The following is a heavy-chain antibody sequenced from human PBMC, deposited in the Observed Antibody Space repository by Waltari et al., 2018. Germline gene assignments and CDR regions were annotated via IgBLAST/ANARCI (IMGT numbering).Heavy chain of an antibody. Sequence: QVQLQESGPGLVKPSETLSLTCTVSGGSISSYYWSWIRQPPGKGLEWIGYIYYSGSTNHNPSLKSRVTISVDTSKNQFSLKLCSVTAADTAVYYCARVSELSLFWFDPWGQGTLVTVSS. V-gene: IGHV4-59*01. D-gene: IGHD3-16*02. CDR2: IYYSGST. J-gene: IGHJ5*02. CDR3: ARVSELSLFWFDP. CDR1: GGSISSYY.